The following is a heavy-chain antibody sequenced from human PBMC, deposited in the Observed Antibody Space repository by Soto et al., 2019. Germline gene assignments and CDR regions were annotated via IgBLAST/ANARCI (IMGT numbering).Heavy chain of an antibody. J-gene: IGHJ4*02. V-gene: IGHV4-38-2*01. CDR3: ARVGAVGILSTPGY. CDR1: GYSISSGYY. D-gene: IGHD6-19*01. CDR2: IYHSGST. Sequence: SETLSLTCAVSGYSISSGYYWGWIRQPPGKGLEWIGSIYHSGSTYYNPSLKSRVTISVDTSKNQFSLKLSSVTAADTAVYYCARVGAVGILSTPGYWGQGXLVTVYS.